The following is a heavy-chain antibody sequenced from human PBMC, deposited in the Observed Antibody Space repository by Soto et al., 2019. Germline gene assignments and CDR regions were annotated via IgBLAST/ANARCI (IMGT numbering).Heavy chain of an antibody. V-gene: IGHV3-23*01. CDR1: GFTFTNYA. J-gene: IGHJ3*02. CDR2: ISGSGSTT. D-gene: IGHD6-19*01. Sequence: PGGSLRLSCTASGFTFTNYAMSWVRQAPGRGLDWVSFISGSGSTTYYADSVRGRFTISRDNSKNTLFLQMNSLRAEDTALYYCARSLEWLAQDSFDIWGQGTMVTVSS. CDR3: ARSLEWLAQDSFDI.